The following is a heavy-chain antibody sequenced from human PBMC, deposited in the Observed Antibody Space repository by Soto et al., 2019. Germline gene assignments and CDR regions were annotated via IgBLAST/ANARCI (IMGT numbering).Heavy chain of an antibody. V-gene: IGHV1-2*02. Sequence: QVHLVQSGAGVRQPGASVTLSCKASGFTFIGHYVHWVRPPAGQGLVWWGWNDPNVGAGTVYEQKFAGRVSMTADTSTRVAHMDLSRLGGDDTAVYFCVGSRTGALAYWGPGALVPVSS. D-gene: IGHD2-8*02. CDR3: VGSRTGALAY. CDR1: GFTFIGHY. J-gene: IGHJ4*02. CDR2: NDPNVGAGT.